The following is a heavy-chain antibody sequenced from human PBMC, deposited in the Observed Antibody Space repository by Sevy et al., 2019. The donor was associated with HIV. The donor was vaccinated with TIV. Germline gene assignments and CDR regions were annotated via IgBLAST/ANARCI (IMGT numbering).Heavy chain of an antibody. J-gene: IGHJ4*02. D-gene: IGHD4-17*01. Sequence: GGSLRLSCAASGFTFSNYGMHWVRQAPGKGLEWVAVMWYDGSNKYYADSVKGRFTISRDTSKNTLYLQMNSLRVEDTAVYYCARVSYGDYVDLFDYWGQGTLVTVSS. CDR2: MWYDGSNK. V-gene: IGHV3-33*01. CDR1: GFTFSNYG. CDR3: ARVSYGDYVDLFDY.